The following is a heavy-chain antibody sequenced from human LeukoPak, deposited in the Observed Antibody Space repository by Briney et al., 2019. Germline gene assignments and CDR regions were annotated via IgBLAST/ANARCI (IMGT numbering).Heavy chain of an antibody. Sequence: GGSLRLSCAASGFTFSTYAMNWVRQAPGKGLEWVAVISYDGRQNYYADSVKGRFTISRDNSKSTLYLQMNSLRAEDTAVYYCAKDGDYDSSGYYGTFDYWGQGTLVTVSS. CDR1: GFTFSTYA. CDR3: AKDGDYDSSGYYGTFDY. D-gene: IGHD3-22*01. J-gene: IGHJ4*02. CDR2: ISYDGRQN. V-gene: IGHV3-30*04.